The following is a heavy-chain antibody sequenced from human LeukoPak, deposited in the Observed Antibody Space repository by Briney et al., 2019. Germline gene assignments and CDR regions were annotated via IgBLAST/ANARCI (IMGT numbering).Heavy chain of an antibody. V-gene: IGHV3-48*03. CDR2: ISSSGSTI. J-gene: IGHJ4*02. D-gene: IGHD6-19*01. CDR3: ARAPTFSGWFDY. CDR1: GFTFSSYE. Sequence: SGGSLRLSCAASGFTFSSYEMNWVRQAPGKGLEWVSYISSSGSTIYYADAVKGRFTISRDNAKNSLYLQMNSLRAEDTAVYYCARAPTFSGWFDYWGQGTLVTVSS.